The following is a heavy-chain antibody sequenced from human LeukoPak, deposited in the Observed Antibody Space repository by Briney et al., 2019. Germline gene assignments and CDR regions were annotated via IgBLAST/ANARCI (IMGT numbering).Heavy chain of an antibody. CDR2: ISGSDRST. J-gene: IGHJ5*02. V-gene: IGHV3-23*01. CDR1: GFTFSSYA. CDR3: AREDLDGSGSYNWFDP. Sequence: GGSLRLSCAASGFTFSSYAMSWVRQAPGKGLEWVSAISGSDRSTYYADSVKGRFTISRDNSKNTLYLQMNSLRAEDTAVYYCAREDLDGSGSYNWFDPWGQGTLVTVSS. D-gene: IGHD3-10*01.